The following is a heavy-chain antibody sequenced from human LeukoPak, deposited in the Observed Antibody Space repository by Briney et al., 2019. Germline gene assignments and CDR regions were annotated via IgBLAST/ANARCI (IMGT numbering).Heavy chain of an antibody. V-gene: IGHV3-7*01. CDR3: ARDHRSIAVAGDDAFDI. Sequence: GGSLRLSCAASGFTFSSYGMHWVRQAPGKGLEWVANIKQDGSEKHYVDSVKGRFTISRDNAKNSLYLQMNSLRAEDTAVYYCARDHRSIAVAGDDAFDIWGQGTMVTVSS. CDR2: IKQDGSEK. D-gene: IGHD6-19*01. J-gene: IGHJ3*02. CDR1: GFTFSSYG.